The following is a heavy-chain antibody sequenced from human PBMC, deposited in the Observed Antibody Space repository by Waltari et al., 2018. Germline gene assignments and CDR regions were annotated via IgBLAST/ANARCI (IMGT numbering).Heavy chain of an antibody. Sequence: QVQLVQSGAEVKKPGSSVKVSCKASGGTFSSYALSWVRQAPGQGLEWMGGIIPILCTANYAQKFQGRVTITADKSTSTAYMELSSLRSESTAVYYCAGYSSGWDAFDIWGQATMVTVSS. CDR1: GGTFSSYA. J-gene: IGHJ3*02. CDR3: AGYSSGWDAFDI. V-gene: IGHV1-69*14. D-gene: IGHD6-19*01. CDR2: IIPILCTA.